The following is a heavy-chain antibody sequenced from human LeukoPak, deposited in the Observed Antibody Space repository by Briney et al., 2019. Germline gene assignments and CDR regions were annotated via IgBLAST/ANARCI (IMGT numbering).Heavy chain of an antibody. Sequence: GASVKVSCKASGGTFSSYAISWVRQAPGQGLECMGGIIPIFGTANYAQKFQGRVTITADESTSTAYMELSSLRSEDTAVYYCAREYGSGSYYNGGYYYYYMDVWGKGTTVTVSS. D-gene: IGHD3-10*01. V-gene: IGHV1-69*13. CDR3: AREYGSGSYYNGGYYYYYMDV. J-gene: IGHJ6*03. CDR2: IIPIFGTA. CDR1: GGTFSSYA.